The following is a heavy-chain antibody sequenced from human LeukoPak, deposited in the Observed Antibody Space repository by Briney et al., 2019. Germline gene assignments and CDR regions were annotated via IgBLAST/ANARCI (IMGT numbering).Heavy chain of an antibody. D-gene: IGHD6-13*01. CDR2: IYTSGTT. CDR3: ARLRAAAGPYYFDY. J-gene: IGHJ4*02. CDR1: GGSISSFY. Sequence: PSETLSLTCAVSGGSISSFYWSWIWQPAGKGLEWIGRIYTSGTTNYNPSLKSRVTMSVDTSKNQFSLKLSSVTAADTAVYYCARLRAAAGPYYFDYWGQGTLATVSS. V-gene: IGHV4-4*07.